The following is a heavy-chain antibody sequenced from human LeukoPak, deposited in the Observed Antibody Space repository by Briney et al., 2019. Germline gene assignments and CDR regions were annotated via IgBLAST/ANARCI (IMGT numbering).Heavy chain of an antibody. V-gene: IGHV3-7*01. Sequence: GGSLRLSCAASGCTFSNYWMHWVRQAPGKGLEWVANVKQDGSEIYYVDSVKGRFTISRDNAKNSLYLQMNSLRAEDTAVYYCARAMDVWGQGTTVTVSS. CDR2: VKQDGSEI. CDR1: GCTFSNYW. CDR3: ARAMDV. J-gene: IGHJ6*02.